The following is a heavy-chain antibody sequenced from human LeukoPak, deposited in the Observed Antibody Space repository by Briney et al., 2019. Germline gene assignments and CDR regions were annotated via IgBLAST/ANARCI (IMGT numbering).Heavy chain of an antibody. CDR3: ARTMSSSHTVYGMDV. V-gene: IGHV4-34*10. J-gene: IGHJ6*02. D-gene: IGHD2-2*02. CDR2: IYYSGSI. CDR1: GGSFSGYY. Sequence: SETLSLTCAVYGGSFSGYYWNWIRQPPGKGLEWIGYIYYSGSIYYNPSLKSRVTMSVDTSKNQFSLKLSSVTAVDTAVYYCARTMSSSHTVYGMDVWGQGTTVTVSS.